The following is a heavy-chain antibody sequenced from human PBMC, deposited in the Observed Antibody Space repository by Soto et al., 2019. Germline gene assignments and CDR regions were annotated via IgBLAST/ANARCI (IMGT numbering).Heavy chain of an antibody. CDR3: ARYCSGGSCYEGRSSLFDY. Sequence: QVQLQESGPGLVKPSQTLSLTCTVSGGSISSGDYYWSWIRQPPGKGLEWIGYIYYSGSTYYNPSLKSRVTISVDTSKHQFSLKLSSVTAADTAVYYCARYCSGGSCYEGRSSLFDYWGQGTLVTVSS. CDR2: IYYSGST. J-gene: IGHJ4*02. CDR1: GGSISSGDYY. D-gene: IGHD2-15*01. V-gene: IGHV4-30-4*01.